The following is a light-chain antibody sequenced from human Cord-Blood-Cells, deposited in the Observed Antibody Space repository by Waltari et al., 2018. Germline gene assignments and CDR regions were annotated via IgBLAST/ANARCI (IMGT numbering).Light chain of an antibody. J-gene: IGLJ3*02. CDR1: SSDVGGYNY. CDR2: DVS. V-gene: IGLV2-11*01. CDR3: CSYAGSYTLV. Sequence: QSALTQPRSVSGSPGQSVTISCTGTSSDVGGYNYVSWYQWHPGKAPKLMIYDVSKRPSGVPDRFSGSKSGNTASLTISGLQAEDEADYYCCSYAGSYTLVFGGGTKLTVL.